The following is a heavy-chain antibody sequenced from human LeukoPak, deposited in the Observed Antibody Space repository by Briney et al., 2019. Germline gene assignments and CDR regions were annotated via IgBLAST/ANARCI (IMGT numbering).Heavy chain of an antibody. D-gene: IGHD6-19*01. J-gene: IGHJ4*02. CDR3: ARGGSGWYAFDS. CDR1: RFTVSSSY. CDR2: IDSSGYT. V-gene: IGHV3-66*01. Sequence: EGSLRLSCAASRFTVSSSYMNWVRQAPGKGLEWVSLIDSSGYTYYADSVKGRFTISRDNSKNTLYLQMSSLRVEDTAVYYCARGGSGWYAFDSRGQGTLVTVSS.